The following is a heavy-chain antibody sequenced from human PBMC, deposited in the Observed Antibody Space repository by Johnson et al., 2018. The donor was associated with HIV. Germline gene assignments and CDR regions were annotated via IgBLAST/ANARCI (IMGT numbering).Heavy chain of an antibody. CDR3: AKDEFKWELLHI. V-gene: IGHV3-15*01. CDR1: GFTFSNYW. J-gene: IGHJ3*02. D-gene: IGHD1-26*01. Sequence: VQLVESGGGVVRPGGSLRLSCTASGFTFSNYWMTWVRQAPGKGLEWVGRLKSKTDGGTTDYAAPVKGRFTITRDDSKNTLYLQMNSLKTEETAVYYCAKDEFKWELLHIWGQGTMVTVSS. CDR2: LKSKTDGGTT.